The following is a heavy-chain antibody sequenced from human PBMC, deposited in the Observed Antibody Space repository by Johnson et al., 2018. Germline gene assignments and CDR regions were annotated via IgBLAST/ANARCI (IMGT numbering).Heavy chain of an antibody. D-gene: IGHD1-7*01. V-gene: IGHV3-9*01. CDR2: LNWKSDSI. J-gene: IGHJ2*01. Sequence: VQLVESGGGLVQPGRSLILSCAASGFTFKDYSMHWFRQAPGRGLEWVSGLNWKSDSILYAESVKGRFTISRDNARNSLYLQMNSLGIEDTAFYYCVRRKPGTGYAYFDLWGRGTLVTVSS. CDR3: VRRKPGTGYAYFDL. CDR1: GFTFKDYS.